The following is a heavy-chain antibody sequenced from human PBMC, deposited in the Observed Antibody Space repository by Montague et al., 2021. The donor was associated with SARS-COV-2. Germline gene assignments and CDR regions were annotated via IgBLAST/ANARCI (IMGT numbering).Heavy chain of an antibody. D-gene: IGHD5-18*01. CDR1: GGSISDGGYS. CDR3: AREGGRIQLWLRGDDAFNI. Sequence: TLSLTCTVSGGSISDGGYSWTWIRQHPGKGLEWIGYVYYSGCTFYNPSLKSRITISVDTSKNQFSLKLSSVTAADTAVYYCAREGGRIQLWLRGDDAFNIWGQGTLVTVSS. CDR2: VYYSGCT. V-gene: IGHV4-31*03. J-gene: IGHJ3*02.